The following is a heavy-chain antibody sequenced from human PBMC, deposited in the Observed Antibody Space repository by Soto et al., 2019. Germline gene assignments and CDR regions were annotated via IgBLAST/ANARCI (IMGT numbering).Heavy chain of an antibody. Sequence: ASVKVSCKASGYTFTGYYMHWVRQAPGQGLEWMGWINPNSGGTNYAQKFQGWVTMTRDTSISTAYMELSRLRSDDTAVYYCARDDLYSSGWFDYWGQGTLVTVSS. CDR2: INPNSGGT. CDR3: ARDDLYSSGWFDY. V-gene: IGHV1-2*04. CDR1: GYTFTGYY. J-gene: IGHJ4*02. D-gene: IGHD6-19*01.